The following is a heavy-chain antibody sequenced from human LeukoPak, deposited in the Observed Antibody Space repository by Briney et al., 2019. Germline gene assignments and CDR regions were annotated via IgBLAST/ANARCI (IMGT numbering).Heavy chain of an antibody. Sequence: SGRSLRLSCVASGFTFVDYAMHWVRQAPGKGLEWGSGISWNSGSIGYADSVKGRFTISRDKTKNSLYLQMNSLRVYDMAVYYCAKGEDVGVVDSWGQGTLVTVSS. V-gene: IGHV3-9*03. D-gene: IGHD2-2*01. CDR2: ISWNSGSI. J-gene: IGHJ4*02. CDR1: GFTFVDYA. CDR3: AKGEDVGVVDS.